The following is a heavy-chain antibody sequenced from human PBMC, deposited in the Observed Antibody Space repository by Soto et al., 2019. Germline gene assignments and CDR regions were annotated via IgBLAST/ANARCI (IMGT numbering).Heavy chain of an antibody. Sequence: GGSRRLSCAASGFTYIIYEMNWVRQAPGKGLEWVSYISSSGTTIYYADSVKGRFTISRDNAKNSLYLQMNSLRAEDTAVYYCARDGDLDYYYYGMDVWGKGTTVTVSS. CDR3: ARDGDLDYYYYGMDV. J-gene: IGHJ6*04. V-gene: IGHV3-48*03. CDR2: ISSSGTTI. D-gene: IGHD2-21*01. CDR1: GFTYIIYE.